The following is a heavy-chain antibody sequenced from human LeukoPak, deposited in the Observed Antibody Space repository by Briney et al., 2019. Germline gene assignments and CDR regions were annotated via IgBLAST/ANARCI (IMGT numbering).Heavy chain of an antibody. J-gene: IGHJ4*02. D-gene: IGHD3-22*01. V-gene: IGHV3-20*04. Sequence: PGGSLRLSCAASGFTFDDYGMSWVRQARGKGLEWGSGINWNGGSTGYADSVKGRFTSSRDNGKNSLYLQMNSLRAEDTALYYCARVYYDSSGYEFGFDYWGQGTLVTVSS. CDR2: INWNGGST. CDR1: GFTFDDYG. CDR3: ARVYYDSSGYEFGFDY.